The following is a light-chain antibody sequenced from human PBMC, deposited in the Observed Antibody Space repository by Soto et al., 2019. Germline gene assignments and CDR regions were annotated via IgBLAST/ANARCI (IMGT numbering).Light chain of an antibody. CDR1: QSVSSSY. J-gene: IGKJ3*01. Sequence: EIVLTQSPGTLSLSPGERATLSCRASQSVSSSYLAWYQQKPGQAPRLLIYVASSRATGIPDRFSGSGSGTHFSLTISRLEPEDVAVYYCQQCGGSPLFTFGPGPKVDIK. CDR2: VAS. V-gene: IGKV3-20*01. CDR3: QQCGGSPLFT.